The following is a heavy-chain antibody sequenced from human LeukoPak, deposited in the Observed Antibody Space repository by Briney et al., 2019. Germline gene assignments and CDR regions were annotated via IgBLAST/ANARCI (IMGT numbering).Heavy chain of an antibody. CDR1: GFTFDRFT. D-gene: IGHD2-21*02. Sequence: GGTLRLSCAASGFTFDRFTIHWVRQTPGKGLEWVSLINRRGHTFYADSVKGRFTISRDNSRNSVFLQMNSLRPEDTALYHCAKEVDCPSDCLFFHSWGQGTLVTVSS. CDR2: INRRGHT. CDR3: AKEVDCPSDCLFFHS. J-gene: IGHJ4*02. V-gene: IGHV3-43*01.